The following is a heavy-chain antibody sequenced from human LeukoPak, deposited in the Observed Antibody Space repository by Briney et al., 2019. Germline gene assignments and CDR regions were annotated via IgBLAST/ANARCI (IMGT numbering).Heavy chain of an antibody. CDR3: AMGLYYYDSSGYYVRDSSFDY. V-gene: IGHV3-21*01. CDR1: VFTLSLYS. D-gene: IGHD3-22*01. CDR2: INSSSNYI. Sequence: GGPLTLFCTASVFTLSLYSMNWPRHAPGKGLEWFSSINSSSNYIYYADSVKGRFTISRDNAKNSLYLQMNSLRAEDTAVYYCAMGLYYYDSSGYYVRDSSFDYGGEGTLVTVSS. J-gene: IGHJ4*02.